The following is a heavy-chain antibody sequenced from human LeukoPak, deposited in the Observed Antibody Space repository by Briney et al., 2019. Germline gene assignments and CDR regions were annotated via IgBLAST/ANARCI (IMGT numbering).Heavy chain of an antibody. CDR2: INQDGRVK. J-gene: IGHJ4*02. CDR1: GLSFSNYA. CDR3: ARGSDYSNGNIYEDDFEY. Sequence: GGSLRLSCAASGLSFSNYAMTWVRQAPGKGLEWVAQINQDGRVKHYVDSVKGRFTISRDNARNLVSLQMSSLRAEDTAVYYCARGSDYSNGNIYEDDFEYWGQGTLVTVSS. V-gene: IGHV3-7*01. D-gene: IGHD2-8*01.